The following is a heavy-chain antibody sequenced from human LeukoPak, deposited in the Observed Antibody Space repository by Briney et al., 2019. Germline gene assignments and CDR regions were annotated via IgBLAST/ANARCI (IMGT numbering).Heavy chain of an antibody. J-gene: IGHJ6*03. D-gene: IGHD4-17*01. CDR2: IHYSGSA. V-gene: IGHV4-59*01. Sequence: SETLSLTCTVSNGPINTYQWSWIRQPPGKGLEWIGNIHYSGSANYNPSLKSRVVISVDTSKNQFSLKLSSVTAADTAVYYCARDGYGDYGPHYYYMDVWGKGTTVTVSS. CDR3: ARDGYGDYGPHYYYMDV. CDR1: NGPINTYQ.